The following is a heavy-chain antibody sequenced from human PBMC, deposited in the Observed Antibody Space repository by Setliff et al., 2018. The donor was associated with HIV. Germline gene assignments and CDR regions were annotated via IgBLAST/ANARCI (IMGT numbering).Heavy chain of an antibody. CDR1: GYTFSSFA. Sequence: GASVKVSCKASGYTFSSFAMSWVRQAPGQGLEWVAWISGYNGHTNYAQRFQGRVTVTTDTSTSTAYMELRSLRSDDTAVYFCARGIVWGSAYVYYFDSWGQGTLVTVSS. J-gene: IGHJ4*02. CDR3: ARGIVWGSAYVYYFDS. D-gene: IGHD5-12*01. CDR2: ISGYNGHT. V-gene: IGHV1-18*01.